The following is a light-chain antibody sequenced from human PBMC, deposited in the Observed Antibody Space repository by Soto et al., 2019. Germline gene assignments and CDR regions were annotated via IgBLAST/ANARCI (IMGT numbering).Light chain of an antibody. CDR3: QQYNSWPR. CDR2: GAS. Sequence: EIVLTQSPGTLSLSPWERATLSCRASQSVSSVLAWYQQKPGQGPRLLIYGASTRATGIPARFSGSGSGTEFTLTISSLQSEDFAVYYCQQYNSWPRFGQGTKVDIK. V-gene: IGKV3-15*01. J-gene: IGKJ1*01. CDR1: QSVSSV.